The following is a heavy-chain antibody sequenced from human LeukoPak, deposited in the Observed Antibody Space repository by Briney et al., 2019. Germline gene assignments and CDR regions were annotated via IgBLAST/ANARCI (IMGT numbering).Heavy chain of an antibody. CDR2: ISGSGGST. D-gene: IGHD3-22*01. Sequence: GGSLRLSCAASGFTFSGFGMTWVRQAPGKGLEWVSAISGSGGSTYYADSVKGRFTISRDNSKNTLYLQMNSLRAEDTAVYYCAKDWYYYDSSGYHGFDYWGQGTLVTVSS. V-gene: IGHV3-23*01. CDR1: GFTFSGFG. CDR3: AKDWYYYDSSGYHGFDY. J-gene: IGHJ4*02.